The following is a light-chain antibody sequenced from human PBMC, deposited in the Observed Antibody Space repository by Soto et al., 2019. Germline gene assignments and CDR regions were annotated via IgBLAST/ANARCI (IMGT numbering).Light chain of an antibody. CDR2: GAS. Sequence: EIVLTQSPATLSLSPGERATLSCTASQSVSSNLAWYQQKPGQAPRLLIYGASTRATGIPARFSGSGSGTDFTLTISRLEPEDFAVYYCQQYGSPPITFGQGTRLEIK. J-gene: IGKJ5*01. CDR1: QSVSSN. V-gene: IGKV3-20*01. CDR3: QQYGSPPIT.